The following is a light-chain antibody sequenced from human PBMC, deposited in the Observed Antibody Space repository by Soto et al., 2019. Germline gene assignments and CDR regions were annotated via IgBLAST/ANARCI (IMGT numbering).Light chain of an antibody. V-gene: IGKV1-5*03. CDR1: QSISSW. J-gene: IGKJ5*01. CDR3: QQANSFPIT. Sequence: DIQMTQSPSTLSASVGDRVTIPCRASQSISSWLAWYQQKPGKAPKLLIYKASSLESGVPSRFSGSGSGTEFTLTISSLQPDDFATYYCQQANSFPITFGQGTRLEIK. CDR2: KAS.